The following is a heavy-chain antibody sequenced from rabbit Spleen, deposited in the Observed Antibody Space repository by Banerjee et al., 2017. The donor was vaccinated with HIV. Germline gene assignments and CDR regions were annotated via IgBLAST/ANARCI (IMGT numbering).Heavy chain of an antibody. CDR3: ARDGAGGSYFAW. V-gene: IGHV1S7*01. J-gene: IGHJ4*01. D-gene: IGHD8-1*01. Sequence: QQLEESGGGLVKPEGSLTLTCKASGFTLSSYYMNWVRQAPGKGLEWIGYIDPVFGITYYANWVNGRFSISRENAQNTVFLQMTSLTAADTATYFCARDGAGGSYFAWWGPGTLVTVS. CDR1: GFTLSSYY. CDR2: IDPVFGIT.